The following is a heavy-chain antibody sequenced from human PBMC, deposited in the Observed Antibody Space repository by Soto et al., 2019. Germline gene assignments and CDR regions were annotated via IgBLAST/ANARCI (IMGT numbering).Heavy chain of an antibody. V-gene: IGHV1-18*01. CDR2: ISPYRGKT. D-gene: IGHD1-1*01. CDR3: AILNLSGRTGFDY. Sequence: QVQLVQSGAEVKKPGASVKVSCKASGYTFTTYGIDWVRQAPGQGLEWMGWISPYRGKTKYAQTLQGRVTMTTDTSTSTAYMELRSLRSDDTAVYYCAILNLSGRTGFDYWGQGTLVTVSS. J-gene: IGHJ4*02. CDR1: GYTFTTYG.